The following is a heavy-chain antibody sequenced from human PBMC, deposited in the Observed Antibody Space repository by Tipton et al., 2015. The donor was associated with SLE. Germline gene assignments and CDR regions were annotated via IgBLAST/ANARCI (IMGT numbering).Heavy chain of an antibody. CDR1: SGSISTYH. D-gene: IGHD5-24*01. Sequence: TLSLTCTISSGSISTYHWSWLRQPPGKGLEWIGYIHHSGSINYNPSLRSRVTTSVDTSTNQFSLKLSSVTAADTAMYYCVGTRDAYDETGGFDIWGQGTMVTVSS. V-gene: IGHV4-59*08. CDR3: VGTRDAYDETGGFDI. J-gene: IGHJ3*02. CDR2: IHHSGSI.